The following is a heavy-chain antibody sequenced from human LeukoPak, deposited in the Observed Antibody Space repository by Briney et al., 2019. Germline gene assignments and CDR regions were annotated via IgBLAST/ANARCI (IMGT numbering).Heavy chain of an antibody. CDR3: AKFWSGYYFDY. CDR2: IYYSGST. J-gene: IGHJ4*02. Sequence: SETLSLTCTVSGGSISSSSYYWGWIRQPPGKGLEWIGSIYYSGSTYYNPSLKSRVTISVDTSKDQFSLKLSSVTAADTAVYYCAKFWSGYYFDYWGQGTLVTVSS. CDR1: GGSISSSSYY. V-gene: IGHV4-39*07. D-gene: IGHD3-3*01.